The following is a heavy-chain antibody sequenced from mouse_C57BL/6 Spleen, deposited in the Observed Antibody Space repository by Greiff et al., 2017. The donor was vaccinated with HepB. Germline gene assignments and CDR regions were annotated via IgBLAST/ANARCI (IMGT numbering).Heavy chain of an antibody. CDR3: ARFYYYGSSYGYFDV. CDR1: GYTFTSYW. J-gene: IGHJ1*03. CDR2: IHPNSGST. D-gene: IGHD1-1*01. V-gene: IGHV1-64*01. Sequence: QVQLQQPGAELVKPGASVKLSCKASGYTFTSYWMHWVKQRPGQGLEWIGMIHPNSGSTNYNEKFKSKATLTVDKSSSTAYMQLSSLTSEDSAVYYCARFYYYGSSYGYFDVWGTGTTVTVSS.